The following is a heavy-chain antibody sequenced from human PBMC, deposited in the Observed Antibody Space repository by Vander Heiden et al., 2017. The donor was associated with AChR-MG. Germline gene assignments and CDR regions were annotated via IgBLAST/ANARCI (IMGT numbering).Heavy chain of an antibody. CDR1: GGTFSSYA. V-gene: IGHV1-69*01. D-gene: IGHD2-2*02. Sequence: QVQLVQSGAEVKKPGSSVKVSCKASGGTFSSYAISWVRQAPGQGLEWMGGIIPIFGTANYAQKFQGRVTITADESTSTAYMELSSLRSEDTAVYYCARDLIQYCSSTSCYTDNWFDPWGQGTLVTVSS. J-gene: IGHJ5*02. CDR2: IIPIFGTA. CDR3: ARDLIQYCSSTSCYTDNWFDP.